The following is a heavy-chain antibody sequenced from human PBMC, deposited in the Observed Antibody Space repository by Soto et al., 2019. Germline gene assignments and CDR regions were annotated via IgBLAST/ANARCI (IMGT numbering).Heavy chain of an antibody. CDR2: IYYSGST. Sequence: QVQLQESGPGLVKPSETLSLTCTVSGGSISPYDWSWIRQPPGKGLEWLGYIYYSGSTKYNPSLKSRVTISVDTSKNQFSLKLSSVTAADTAVYYCARGAYSSSSMGFDYWGQGILVTVSS. CDR1: GGSISPYD. CDR3: ARGAYSSSSMGFDY. J-gene: IGHJ4*02. D-gene: IGHD6-6*01. V-gene: IGHV4-59*01.